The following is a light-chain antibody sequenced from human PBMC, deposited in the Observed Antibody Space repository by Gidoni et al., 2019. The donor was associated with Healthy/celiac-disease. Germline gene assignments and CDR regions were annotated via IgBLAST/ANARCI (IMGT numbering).Light chain of an antibody. CDR1: QSVSSN. V-gene: IGKV3-15*01. Sequence: EIVMTQSPATLSVSRGERATLSCRASQSVSSNLAWYQQKPGQAPRLLIYGASTRATGIPARFSGSGSGTEFTLTISSLQSEDFAVYYCQQYNNWPVYTFGQGTKLEIK. CDR3: QQYNNWPVYT. CDR2: GAS. J-gene: IGKJ2*01.